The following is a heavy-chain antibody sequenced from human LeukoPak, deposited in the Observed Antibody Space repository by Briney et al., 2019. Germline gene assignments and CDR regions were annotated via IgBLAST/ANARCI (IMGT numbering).Heavy chain of an antibody. CDR2: INPNSGGT. D-gene: IGHD3-10*01. V-gene: IGHV1-2*02. J-gene: IGHJ3*02. CDR1: GYTFTGYY. CDR3: ARELSKYYYGSGANGGAFDI. Sequence: GASVKVSCKASGYTFTGYYMHWVRQAPGQGLEWMGWINPNSGGTNYTQKFQGRVTMTRDTSISTAYMELSRLRSDDTAVYYCARELSKYYYGSGANGGAFDIWGQGTMVTVSS.